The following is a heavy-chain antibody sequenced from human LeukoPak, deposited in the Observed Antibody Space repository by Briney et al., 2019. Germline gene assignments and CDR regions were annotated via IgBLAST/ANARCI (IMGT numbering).Heavy chain of an antibody. J-gene: IGHJ4*02. CDR2: INHSGST. Sequence: PSETLSLTCTVSGGSISSYYWSWIRQPPGKGLEWIGEINHSGSTNYNPSLKSRVTISVDTSKNQFSLKLSSVTAADTAVYYCARVYGGWYLGYFDYWGQGTLVTASS. D-gene: IGHD6-19*01. V-gene: IGHV4-34*01. CDR1: GGSISSYY. CDR3: ARVYGGWYLGYFDY.